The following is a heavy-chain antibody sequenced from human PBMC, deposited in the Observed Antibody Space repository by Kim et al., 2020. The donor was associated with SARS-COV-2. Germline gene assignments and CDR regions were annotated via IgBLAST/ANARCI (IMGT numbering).Heavy chain of an antibody. CDR2: IIPIFGTA. CDR1: GGTFSSYA. Sequence: SVKVSCKASGGTFSSYAISWVRQAPGQGLEWMGGIIPIFGTANYAQKFQGRVTITADESTSTAYMELSSLRSEDTAVYYCAREEGYSSIAALGLVDAFDIWGQGTMVTVSS. V-gene: IGHV1-69*13. CDR3: AREEGYSSIAALGLVDAFDI. D-gene: IGHD6-6*01. J-gene: IGHJ3*02.